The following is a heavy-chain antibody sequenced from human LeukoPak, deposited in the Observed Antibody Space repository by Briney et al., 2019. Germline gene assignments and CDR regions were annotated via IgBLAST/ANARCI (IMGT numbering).Heavy chain of an antibody. J-gene: IGHJ4*02. CDR3: AKVRGPGEVSGWYYFDS. D-gene: IGHD6-19*01. CDR2: ITPDGSGK. CDR1: GFSFKDYW. V-gene: IGHV3-7*01. Sequence: GGSLRLSCAASGFSFKDYWVSWVRQAPGKGLEWVADITPDGSGKTYVDSVKGRFTISRDNSKNTLYLQMNSLRPEDTAVYYCAKVRGPGEVSGWYYFDSWGQGTLVTVSS.